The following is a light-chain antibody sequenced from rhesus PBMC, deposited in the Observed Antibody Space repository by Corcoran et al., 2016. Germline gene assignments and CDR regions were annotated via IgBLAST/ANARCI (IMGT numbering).Light chain of an antibody. V-gene: IGKV1-22*01. J-gene: IGKJ2*01. Sequence: DIQMTQSPSSLSASVGDKVTITCRASQGIISWLAWYQQKPGKAPKLLIDTASSLQRGVPSRCSGSGAGTDFTLTIRSLQPVDFATYYCLQYSSSPFSFGQGTKVGIK. CDR3: LQYSSSPFS. CDR1: QGIISW. CDR2: TAS.